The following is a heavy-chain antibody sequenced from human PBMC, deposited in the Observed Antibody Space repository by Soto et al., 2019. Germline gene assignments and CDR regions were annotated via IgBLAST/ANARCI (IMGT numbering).Heavy chain of an antibody. CDR2: IYYSGST. D-gene: IGHD3-3*01. Sequence: PSETLSLTCTVSGGSISSGGYYWSWIRQHPGKGLEWIGSIYYSGSTYYNPSLKSRVTISVDTSKNQFSLKLSSVTAADTAVYYCASQGEIRYYDFWSGPNPTRPDVRGKATTVTVSS. CDR3: ASQGEIRYYDFWSGPNPTRPDV. CDR1: GGSISSGGYY. J-gene: IGHJ6*04. V-gene: IGHV4-39*01.